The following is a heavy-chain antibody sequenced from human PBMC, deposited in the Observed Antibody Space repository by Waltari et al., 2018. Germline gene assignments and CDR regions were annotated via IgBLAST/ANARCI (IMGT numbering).Heavy chain of an antibody. V-gene: IGHV4-59*01. J-gene: IGHJ1*01. D-gene: IGHD2-8*02. CDR3: ARSRYCTGGLCYPEYFQQ. Sequence: QVQLQESGPGLVKPSETLSLTCIVSGGSISSYFWRWIRPSPGKGLEWIGNSYYRESPNYNPSLKSRVTISVDTSKNQFSLKMNSVTAADTAVYFCARSRYCTGGLCYPEYFQQWGQGTLVTVSS. CDR1: GGSISSYF. CDR2: SYYRESP.